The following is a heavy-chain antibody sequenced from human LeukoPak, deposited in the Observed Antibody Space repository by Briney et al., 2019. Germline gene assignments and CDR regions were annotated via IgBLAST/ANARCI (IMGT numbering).Heavy chain of an antibody. V-gene: IGHV3-73*01. Sequence: GGSLRLSCAASGFTFSVSTIHWVRQASGKGLGWVGHLRSKTDNYATAYAASMEGRFTISRDDSRNTAYLQMNSLKSVDTAVYYCYYEGAWGQGTPVTVSS. CDR1: GFTFSVST. CDR2: LRSKTDNYAT. CDR3: YYEGA. J-gene: IGHJ5*02. D-gene: IGHD3-22*01.